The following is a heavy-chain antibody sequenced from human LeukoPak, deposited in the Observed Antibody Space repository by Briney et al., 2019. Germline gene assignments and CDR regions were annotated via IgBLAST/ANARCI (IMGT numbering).Heavy chain of an antibody. Sequence: VQPGGSLRLSCAASGFTFSNYAMSWVRQAPGKGLEWVSAISNSGSFTYSADSVKGRFTISRDNSKNTLFLQMNSLRADDTAVYYCARMVRGVINPCDHWGQGTLVTVSS. D-gene: IGHD3-10*01. CDR1: GFTFSNYA. CDR2: ISNSGSFT. V-gene: IGHV3-23*01. J-gene: IGHJ4*02. CDR3: ARMVRGVINPCDH.